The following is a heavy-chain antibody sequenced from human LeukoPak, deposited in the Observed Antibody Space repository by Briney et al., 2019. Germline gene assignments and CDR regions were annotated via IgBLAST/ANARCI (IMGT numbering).Heavy chain of an antibody. Sequence: SETLSLTCTVSGGSISSGSYYWSWIRQPAGKGLEWIGRIYTSGSTNYNPSLKSRVTISVDTSKNQFSLKLSFVTAADTAVYYCARKGDSGYSRGYYYYMDIWGTGTTVTVSS. CDR3: ARKGDSGYSRGYYYYMDI. CDR1: GGSISSGSYY. D-gene: IGHD5-12*01. V-gene: IGHV4-61*02. CDR2: IYTSGST. J-gene: IGHJ6*03.